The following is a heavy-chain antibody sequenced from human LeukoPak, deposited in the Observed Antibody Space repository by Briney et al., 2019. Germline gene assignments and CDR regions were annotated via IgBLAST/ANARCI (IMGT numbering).Heavy chain of an antibody. D-gene: IGHD3-22*01. CDR3: AKGPGDYDSSGYYDY. CDR2: FSWDGGST. CDR1: GFTFDDYA. Sequence: GGPLRLSCGASGFTFDDYAMHWVGQAPGQVLDWVSLFSWDGGSTYYADSVKGRFTISRDNSKNSLYLQMNSLRAEDTALYYCAKGPGDYDSSGYYDYWGQGTLVTVSS. V-gene: IGHV3-43D*03. J-gene: IGHJ4*02.